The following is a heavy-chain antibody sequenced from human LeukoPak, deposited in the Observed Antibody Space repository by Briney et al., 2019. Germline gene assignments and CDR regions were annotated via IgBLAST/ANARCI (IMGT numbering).Heavy chain of an antibody. CDR1: GGSFSGYY. CDR3: ARAYDILTGYYYSRSPSFDY. J-gene: IGHJ4*02. CDR2: INHSGST. D-gene: IGHD3-9*01. Sequence: PSETLSLTCAVYGGSFSGYYWSWIRQPPGKGLEWIGEINHSGSTNYNPSLKSRVTISVDTSKNQFSLKLSSVTAADTAVYYRARAYDILTGYYYSRSPSFDYWGQGTLVTVSS. V-gene: IGHV4-34*01.